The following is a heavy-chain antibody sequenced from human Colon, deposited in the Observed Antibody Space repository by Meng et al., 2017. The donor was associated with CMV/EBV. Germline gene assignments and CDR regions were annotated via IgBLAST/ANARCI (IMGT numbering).Heavy chain of an antibody. Sequence: GESLKISCAASGFTFSTSAMDWVRQVPGKGLEWVAFIRFDGSDKYYVDSVKGRFTISRDNSKNTLYLQVNSLRPDDTAVYYCAKEGRHCSGGNCYSYFDYWGQGTLVTVSS. V-gene: IGHV3-30*02. CDR3: AKEGRHCSGGNCYSYFDY. D-gene: IGHD2-15*01. CDR1: GFTFSTSA. CDR2: IRFDGSDK. J-gene: IGHJ4*02.